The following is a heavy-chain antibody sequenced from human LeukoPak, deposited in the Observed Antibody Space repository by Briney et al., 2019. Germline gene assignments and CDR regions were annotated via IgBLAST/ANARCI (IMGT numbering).Heavy chain of an antibody. CDR2: IIPNFGTA. V-gene: IGHV1-69*06. J-gene: IGHJ4*02. CDR1: GGTFSSYA. D-gene: IGHD4-11*01. CDR3: ARMSTVTSPFDY. Sequence: ASVKVSCKASGGTFSSYAISWVRQAPGQGLEWMGGIIPNFGTANYAQKFQGRVTITADKSTSTAYMELSSLRSEDTAVYYCARMSTVTSPFDYWGQGTLVTVSS.